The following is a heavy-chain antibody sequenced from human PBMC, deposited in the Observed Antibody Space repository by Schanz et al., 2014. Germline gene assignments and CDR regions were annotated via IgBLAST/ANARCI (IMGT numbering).Heavy chain of an antibody. V-gene: IGHV4-4*07. CDR1: GASVSSFY. CDR2: VYATGRT. J-gene: IGHJ4*02. CDR3: ARGRVVPAAPEFDY. D-gene: IGHD2-2*01. Sequence: QVQLQESGPGLVKPSETLSLTCAVSGASVSSFYWSWIRQPAGKGLEWIGHVYATGRTKYNPSLKSRVTMSVDTSQKQISLKLTSVTAADTAVYYCARGRVVPAAPEFDYWGQGILVTVSS.